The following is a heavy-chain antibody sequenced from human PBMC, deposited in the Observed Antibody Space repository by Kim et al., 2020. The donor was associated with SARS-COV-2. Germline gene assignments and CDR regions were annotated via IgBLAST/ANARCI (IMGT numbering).Heavy chain of an antibody. CDR1: GFSFSEYY. CDR2: ISTTSHYI. D-gene: IGHD1-1*01. V-gene: IGHV3-11*03. J-gene: IGHJ4*02. CDR3: AGRGTMVAVGFPC. Sequence: GGSLRLSCAASGFSFSEYYMSWIRQAPGKGPEWVAYISTTSHYITYADSVKGRFTISRDNAKKSLYLQMNSLRVEDTAVYYCAGRGTMVAVGFPCWGQGT.